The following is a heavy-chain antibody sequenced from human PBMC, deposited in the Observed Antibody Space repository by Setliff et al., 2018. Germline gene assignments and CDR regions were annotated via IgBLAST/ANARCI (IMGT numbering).Heavy chain of an antibody. Sequence: PSETLSLTCTVSGGSISSSSYYWGWIRQPPGKGLEWIGSIHYSGSTYYNPSLKSRVTISIDTSKNQFSLKLSSVTAADTAVYYCARGGDSGSYFLANHDAFDTWGQGTMVTVSS. V-gene: IGHV4-39*07. CDR2: IHYSGST. D-gene: IGHD1-26*01. J-gene: IGHJ3*02. CDR3: ARGGDSGSYFLANHDAFDT. CDR1: GGSISSSSYY.